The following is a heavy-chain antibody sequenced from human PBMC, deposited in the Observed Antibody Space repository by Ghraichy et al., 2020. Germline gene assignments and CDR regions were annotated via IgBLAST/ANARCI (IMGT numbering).Heavy chain of an antibody. J-gene: IGHJ4*02. CDR1: GFTVSSNY. V-gene: IGHV3-53*01. CDR3: ARGGEGGYYVGPVDY. CDR2: IYSGGST. D-gene: IGHD1-26*01. Sequence: GGSLRLSCAASGFTVSSNYMSWVRQAPGKGLEWVSVIYSGGSTYYADSVKGRFTISRNNSKNTLYLQMHRLRAEDTAVYYCARGGEGGYYVGPVDYWGQGTLVTVSS.